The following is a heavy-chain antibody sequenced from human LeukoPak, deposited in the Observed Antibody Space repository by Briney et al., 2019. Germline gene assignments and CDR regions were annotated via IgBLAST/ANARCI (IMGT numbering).Heavy chain of an antibody. Sequence: SETLSLTCTVSGGSISSYYWSWIRQTPGKGLEWIGYILYSGTTTNYNPSLKSRVAISVDTSKNQFSLKLSSVTAADTAVYYCARVGDWNDLVYWGQGTLVTVSS. CDR1: GGSISSYY. J-gene: IGHJ4*02. CDR2: ILYSGTTT. D-gene: IGHD1-1*01. V-gene: IGHV4-59*01. CDR3: ARVGDWNDLVY.